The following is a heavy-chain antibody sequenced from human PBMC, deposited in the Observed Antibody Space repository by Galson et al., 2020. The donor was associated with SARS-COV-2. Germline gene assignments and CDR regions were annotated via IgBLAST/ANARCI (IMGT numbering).Heavy chain of an antibody. J-gene: IGHJ4*02. CDR1: GYTFISYG. CDR3: AGAWDSSTCKTYVDY. V-gene: IGHV1-18*01. D-gene: IGHD6-13*01. CDR2: ISDYNGNT. Sequence: ASVKVSCKASGYTFISYGISWVRQAPGQGLEGMGWISDYNGNTNYAQRLQGRVTMTTDTSTHTAYMELRSLRSDDTAVYYCAGAWDSSTCKTYVDYWGQGALVTVSS.